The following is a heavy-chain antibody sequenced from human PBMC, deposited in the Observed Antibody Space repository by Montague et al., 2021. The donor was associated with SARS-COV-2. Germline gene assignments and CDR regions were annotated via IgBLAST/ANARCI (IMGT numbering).Heavy chain of an antibody. CDR1: VFSFSDYY. J-gene: IGHJ4*02. V-gene: IGHV3-11*01. Sequence: SLRLSCEAPVFSFSDYYMTLIRQAPGKGLEWVSYISSGGLSIYYSDSXKVRFTISRDNANKTLFLQMNSLRAEDTAVYYCARRGKAITVPYFDYWGQGTPVAVSS. D-gene: IGHD3-3*01. CDR3: ARRGKAITVPYFDY. CDR2: ISSGGLSI.